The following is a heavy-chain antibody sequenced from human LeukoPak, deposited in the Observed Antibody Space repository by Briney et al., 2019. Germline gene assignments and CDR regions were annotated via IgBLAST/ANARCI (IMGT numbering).Heavy chain of an antibody. CDR3: VRDRGTYRPIDY. Sequence: GGSLTLSCAASAFSLNAYNKNWVRHAPGKGLEWVSSISYSGTYIYYADSVKGRLHSLYLQMNSRRADDTAIYYCVRDRGTYRPIDYWGQGTLGT. V-gene: IGHV3-21*04. J-gene: IGHJ4*02. D-gene: IGHD1-26*01. CDR1: AFSLNAYN. CDR2: ISYSGTYI.